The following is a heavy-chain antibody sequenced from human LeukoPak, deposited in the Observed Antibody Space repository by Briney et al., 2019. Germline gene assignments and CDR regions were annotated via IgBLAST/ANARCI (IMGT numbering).Heavy chain of an antibody. CDR2: IYFSGST. Sequence: SRTLSPTCTLSGASPSSFYWSWIREPPGTELEWIGYIYFSGSTNYTPSLKRRVTISVDTSKNQFSLKLSSVTAADTAVYYCARGHLTPALFDYWGQGTLVTVSS. CDR3: ARGHLTPALFDY. CDR1: GASPSSFY. V-gene: IGHV4-59*12. J-gene: IGHJ4*02.